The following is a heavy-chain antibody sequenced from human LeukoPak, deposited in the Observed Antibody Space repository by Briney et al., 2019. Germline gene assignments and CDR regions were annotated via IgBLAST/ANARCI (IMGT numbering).Heavy chain of an antibody. CDR2: IYYSGST. V-gene: IGHV4-39*01. J-gene: IGHJ4*02. CDR1: GGSISSSNYF. Sequence: SETLSLTCTVSGGSISSSNYFWGWIRQPPGKGLEWIGSIYYSGSTSYSPSLKSRVTISVDTSKNQFSPKLSSVTAADTAVYYCASPAIGPFDSWGQGTLVTVSS. CDR3: ASPAIGPFDS. D-gene: IGHD2-2*02.